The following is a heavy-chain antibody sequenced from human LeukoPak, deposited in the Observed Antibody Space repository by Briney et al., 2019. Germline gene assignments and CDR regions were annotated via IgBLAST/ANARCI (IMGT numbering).Heavy chain of an antibody. D-gene: IGHD5-24*01. CDR3: AVNSTRHTFDI. CDR2: VYYSGST. CDR1: GGSISSYY. Sequence: SETLSLTCTVSGGSISSYYWSWTRQSPGKGLEWIGSVYYSGSTNYNPSLKSRVSISVDTSKNQFSLGLSSVTAADTAVYYCAVNSTRHTFDIWGQGTMVTVSS. J-gene: IGHJ3*02. V-gene: IGHV4-59*08.